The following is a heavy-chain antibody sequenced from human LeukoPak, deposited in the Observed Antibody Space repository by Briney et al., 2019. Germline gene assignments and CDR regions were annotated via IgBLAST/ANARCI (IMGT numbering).Heavy chain of an antibody. D-gene: IGHD3-10*02. CDR1: GFTFSSYE. CDR3: AELGITMIGGV. V-gene: IGHV3-48*03. Sequence: GGSLRLSCAASGFTFSSYEMNWVCQAPGKGLEWVSYISSSGSTVYYADSVKGRFTISRDNAKNSLYLQMNSLRAEDTAVYYCAELGITMIGGVWGKGTTVTISS. CDR2: ISSSGSTV. J-gene: IGHJ6*04.